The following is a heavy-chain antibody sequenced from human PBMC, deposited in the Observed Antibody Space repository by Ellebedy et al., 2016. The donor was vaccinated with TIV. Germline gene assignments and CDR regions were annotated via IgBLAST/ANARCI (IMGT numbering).Heavy chain of an antibody. D-gene: IGHD3-10*01. CDR2: IYYSGTT. CDR3: ERARGQYRYGSGSYFTN. CDR1: SGSITGSY. Sequence: MPSETLSLTCTVSSGSITGSYWSWIRQPPGKGLEWTGFIYYSGTTNYNPSLKSRVAISVDTSKNQYYLKLSSVTEADTAVYYCERARGQYRYGSGSYFTNWGQGEVVTVSS. V-gene: IGHV4-59*01. J-gene: IGHJ4*02.